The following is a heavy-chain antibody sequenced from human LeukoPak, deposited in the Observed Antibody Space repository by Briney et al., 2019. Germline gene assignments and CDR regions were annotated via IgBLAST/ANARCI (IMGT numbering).Heavy chain of an antibody. V-gene: IGHV3-21*01. D-gene: IGHD1-26*01. Sequence: GGSLRLSCEASGFTFSNYSMNWVRQAPGKGLEWVASISSSSHHKYYTDSVKGRFTISRDNPKNTLYLQMNSLRAEDTAVYYCARDTGSYSSYYFDYWGQGTLVTVSS. CDR3: ARDTGSYSSYYFDY. J-gene: IGHJ4*02. CDR2: ISSSSHHK. CDR1: GFTFSNYS.